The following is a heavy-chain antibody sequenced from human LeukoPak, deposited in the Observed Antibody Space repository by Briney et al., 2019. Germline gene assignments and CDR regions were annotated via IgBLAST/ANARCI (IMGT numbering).Heavy chain of an antibody. V-gene: IGHV3-74*01. Sequence: RGSLTPSCAPSAFIFSNYSMHWVRQAPGKGLVWVSRINSDGRSTSYADSVKGRFTISRDNAKNTLYLQMNSLRAADSSVYCCARDPGPTVTYWGQGTLVTVSS. J-gene: IGHJ4*02. CDR1: AFIFSNYS. D-gene: IGHD4-17*01. CDR3: ARDPGPTVTY. CDR2: INSDGRST.